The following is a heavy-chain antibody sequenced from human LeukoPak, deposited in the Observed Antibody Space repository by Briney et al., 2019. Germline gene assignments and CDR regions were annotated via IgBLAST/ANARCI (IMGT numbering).Heavy chain of an antibody. CDR1: GFTFSSYA. CDR3: ARDGGGIAAAELDY. Sequence: GGSLRLSCAASGFTFSSYAMHWVRQAPGKGLEWVAVISYDGSNKYYADSVKGRFTISRDNSKDTLYLQMNSLRAEDTAVYYCARDGGGIAAAELDYWGQGTLVTVSS. D-gene: IGHD6-13*01. V-gene: IGHV3-30-3*01. CDR2: ISYDGSNK. J-gene: IGHJ4*02.